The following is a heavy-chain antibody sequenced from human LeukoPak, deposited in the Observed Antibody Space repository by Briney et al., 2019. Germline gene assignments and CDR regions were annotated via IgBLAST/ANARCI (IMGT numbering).Heavy chain of an antibody. CDR2: IKLDEGEK. D-gene: IGHD2-2*01. CDR1: GSTFGNYW. CDR3: ARALDSSSSRYQAFEE. J-gene: IGHJ4*02. Sequence: GSLRLSCSASGSTFGNYWMSWVRQAPGKRLEWVGNIKLDEGEKYYVDSVKGRFTISRDNAKNSLYMQMNSLRAEDTAVYYCARALDSSSSRYQAFEEWGQGTLVTVSS. V-gene: IGHV3-7*01.